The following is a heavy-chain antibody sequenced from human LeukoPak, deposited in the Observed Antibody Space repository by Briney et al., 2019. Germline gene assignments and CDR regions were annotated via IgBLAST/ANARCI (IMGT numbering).Heavy chain of an antibody. J-gene: IGHJ3*02. D-gene: IGHD6-19*01. CDR2: ISSSSSYI. V-gene: IGHV3-21*04. CDR1: GFTFSSYS. CDR3: AKEGYSSGWYDYYDAFDI. Sequence: GGSLRLSCAASGFTFSSYSMNWVRQAPGKGLEWVSSISSSSSYIYYADSVKGRFTISRDNSKNTLYLQMNSLRAEDTAVYYCAKEGYSSGWYDYYDAFDIWGQGTMVTVSS.